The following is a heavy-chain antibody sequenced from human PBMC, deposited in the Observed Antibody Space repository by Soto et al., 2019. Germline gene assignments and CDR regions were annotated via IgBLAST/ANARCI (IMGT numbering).Heavy chain of an antibody. CDR3: ARVYYDFWSGYPSPLSDY. J-gene: IGHJ4*02. Sequence: EVQLVESGGGLVKPGGSLRLSCAASGFTFSSYSMNWVRQAPGKGLEWVSSISSSSSYIYYADSVKGRFTISRDNAKNSLYLQMNSLRAEDTAVYYCARVYYDFWSGYPSPLSDYWGQGTLVTVSS. CDR1: GFTFSSYS. D-gene: IGHD3-3*01. V-gene: IGHV3-21*01. CDR2: ISSSSSYI.